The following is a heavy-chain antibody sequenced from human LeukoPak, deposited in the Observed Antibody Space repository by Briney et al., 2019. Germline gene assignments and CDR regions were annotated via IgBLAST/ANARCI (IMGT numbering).Heavy chain of an antibody. J-gene: IGHJ4*02. Sequence: SETLSLTCIVSGGSINTANYYWTCIRQPPGKGLKWIGYISYSRTPYYNPSLNSRVTISLDTSKNQFSLRLNSVTAADTAMYYCARDRYGDFEDYGGQGTLVTVSS. D-gene: IGHD4-17*01. CDR1: GGSINTANYY. CDR2: ISYSRTP. CDR3: ARDRYGDFEDY. V-gene: IGHV4-30-4*08.